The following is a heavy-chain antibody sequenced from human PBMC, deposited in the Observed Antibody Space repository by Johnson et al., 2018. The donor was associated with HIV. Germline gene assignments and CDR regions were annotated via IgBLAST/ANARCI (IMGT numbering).Heavy chain of an antibody. D-gene: IGHD1-26*01. CDR1: GFTFSNAW. Sequence: VQLVESGGGLVKPGGSLRLSCAASGFTFSNAWMSWVRQAPGKGLEWVGRIKSKTDGGTTDYAAPVKGRFTISRDDSKNTLYLQMNSLKTEDTAVYYCTTDSVLGARGVDAFDMWGQGTMVTVSS. J-gene: IGHJ3*02. CDR3: TTDSVLGARGVDAFDM. V-gene: IGHV3-15*01. CDR2: IKSKTDGGTT.